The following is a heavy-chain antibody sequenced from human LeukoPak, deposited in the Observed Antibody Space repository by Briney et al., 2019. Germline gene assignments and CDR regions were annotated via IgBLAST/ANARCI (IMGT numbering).Heavy chain of an antibody. Sequence: GGSLRLSCAASGFTFSSYSMNWVRQAPGKGLEWVSSISSSSSYIYYADSVKGRFTISRDNAKNSLYLQMNSLRAEDTAVYYCAGGLAVAGTLAYYFDYWGQGTLVTVSS. J-gene: IGHJ4*02. CDR3: AGGLAVAGTLAYYFDY. D-gene: IGHD6-19*01. CDR2: ISSSSSYI. V-gene: IGHV3-21*01. CDR1: GFTFSSYS.